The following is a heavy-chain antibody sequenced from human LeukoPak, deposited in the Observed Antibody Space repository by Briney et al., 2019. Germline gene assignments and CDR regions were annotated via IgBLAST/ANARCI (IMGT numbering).Heavy chain of an antibody. V-gene: IGHV3-33*01. CDR3: ARDRWGAFDI. CDR2: IWYDGSNK. Sequence: PGRSLRLSCAASGFTFSSYGMHWVRQAPGKGLEWVAVIWYDGSNKYYADSVKGQFTISRDNSKNTLYLQMNSLRAEDTAVYYCARDRWGAFDIWGQGTMVTVSS. D-gene: IGHD3-16*01. J-gene: IGHJ3*02. CDR1: GFTFSSYG.